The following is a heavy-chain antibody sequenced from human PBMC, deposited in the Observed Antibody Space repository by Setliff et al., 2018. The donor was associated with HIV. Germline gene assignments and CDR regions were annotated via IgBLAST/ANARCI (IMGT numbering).Heavy chain of an antibody. V-gene: IGHV1-46*01. D-gene: IGHD3-22*01. CDR1: GYTFTSYY. Sequence: ASVKVSCKASGYTFTSYYMHWVRQAPGQGLEWMGIINPSSGSTTYAQKFQGRVTMTRDTSITTAYMELSSLISDDTAVYYCAREERYYDGKGALDYWGQGMLVTVSS. J-gene: IGHJ4*02. CDR2: INPSSGST. CDR3: AREERYYDGKGALDY.